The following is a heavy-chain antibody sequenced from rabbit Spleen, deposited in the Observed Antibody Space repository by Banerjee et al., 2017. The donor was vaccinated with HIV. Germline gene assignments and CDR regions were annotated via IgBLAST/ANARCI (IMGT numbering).Heavy chain of an antibody. J-gene: IGHJ6*01. D-gene: IGHD8-1*01. Sequence: QEQLKETGGGLVQPGGSLKLSCTASGFSFSSSYDMCWVRQAPGKGLEWIACILGGSSGATYYANWAKSRFTISKTSSTTVTLQMTSLTAADTATYFCARDSGTSFSSYGMDLWGQGTLVTVS. CDR1: GFSFSSSYD. CDR3: ARDSGTSFSSYGMDL. V-gene: IGHV1S45*01. CDR2: ILGGSSGAT.